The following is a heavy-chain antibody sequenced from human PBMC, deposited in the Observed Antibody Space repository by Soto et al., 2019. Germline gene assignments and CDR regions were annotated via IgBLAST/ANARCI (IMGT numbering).Heavy chain of an antibody. J-gene: IGHJ6*02. CDR1: GGSFSGYY. CDR3: ARSSSATYYGMNV. D-gene: IGHD6-25*01. V-gene: IGHV4-34*01. CDR2: INHSGST. Sequence: PSETLSLTCAVYGGSFSGYYWSWIRQPPGKGLEWIGEINHSGSTNYNPSLKGRVTISVDTSKNQFSLKLSSVTAADTAVYYCARSSSATYYGMNVWGQGTTVTVSS.